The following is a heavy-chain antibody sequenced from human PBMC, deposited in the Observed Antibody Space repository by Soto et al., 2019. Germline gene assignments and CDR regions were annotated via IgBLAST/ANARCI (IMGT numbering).Heavy chain of an antibody. Sequence: GSLRLSCTTSGFSFGDYAMSWFRQAPGKGLEWVGFIRSKVYGGAVEYAASVRGRFSISRDDSKSVAYLQMNSLQAEDTAVYYCSKSMMIQVIGWFDPWGQGTLVTVSS. CDR1: GFSFGDYA. CDR3: SKSMMIQVIGWFDP. J-gene: IGHJ5*02. CDR2: IRSKVYGGAV. D-gene: IGHD3-22*01. V-gene: IGHV3-49*03.